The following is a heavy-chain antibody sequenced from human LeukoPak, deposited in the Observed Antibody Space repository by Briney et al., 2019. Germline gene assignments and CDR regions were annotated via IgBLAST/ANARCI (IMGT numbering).Heavy chain of an antibody. V-gene: IGHV1-2*02. CDR3: ARAPRARGANFDY. CDR1: GYTFTGYY. Sequence: ASVKVSCKASGYTFTGYYMHWVRQAPGHGLEWMGWINPNSGGTNYAQKFQGRVTMTRDTSISTAYMELSRLRSDDTAVYYCARAPRARGANFDYWGQGTLVTVSS. CDR2: INPNSGGT. J-gene: IGHJ4*02. D-gene: IGHD6-6*01.